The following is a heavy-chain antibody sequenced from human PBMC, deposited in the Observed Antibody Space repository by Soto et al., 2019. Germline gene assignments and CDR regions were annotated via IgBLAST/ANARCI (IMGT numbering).Heavy chain of an antibody. Sequence: KLSETLSLTCTVSGGSISSSSYYWGWIRQPPGKGLEWIGSIYYSGSTYYNPSLKSRVTISVDTSKNQFSLKLSSVTAADTAVYYCATDSYGYIYYYYYGMDVWGQGTTVTVSS. J-gene: IGHJ6*02. CDR3: ATDSYGYIYYYYYGMDV. V-gene: IGHV4-39*01. CDR2: IYYSGST. CDR1: GGSISSSSYY. D-gene: IGHD5-18*01.